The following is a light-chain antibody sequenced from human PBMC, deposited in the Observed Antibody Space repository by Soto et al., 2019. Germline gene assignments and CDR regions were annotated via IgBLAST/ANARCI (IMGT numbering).Light chain of an antibody. CDR1: QSVSRY. V-gene: IGKV3-20*01. Sequence: EIVLTQSPATLSLSPGERATLSCRASQSVSRYLAWYQQKPGQAPRLLIYDASNRATGIPDRFSGSGSGTVFTLTISRLEPEDFAVYYCQQYGSSPYTFGQGTKLEIK. CDR3: QQYGSSPYT. J-gene: IGKJ2*01. CDR2: DAS.